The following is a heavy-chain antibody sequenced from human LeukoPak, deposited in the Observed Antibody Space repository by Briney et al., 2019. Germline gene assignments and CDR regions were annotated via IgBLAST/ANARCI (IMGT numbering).Heavy chain of an antibody. D-gene: IGHD1-26*01. CDR3: AREVVGYNWFDP. Sequence: RSETLSLTCTVSGGSISSYYWSWIRQPPGKGLERIGYIYYSGSTNYNPSLKSRVTISVDTSKNQFSLKLSSVTAADTAVYYCAREVVGYNWFDPWGQGTLVTVSS. CDR2: IYYSGST. CDR1: GGSISSYY. J-gene: IGHJ5*02. V-gene: IGHV4-59*01.